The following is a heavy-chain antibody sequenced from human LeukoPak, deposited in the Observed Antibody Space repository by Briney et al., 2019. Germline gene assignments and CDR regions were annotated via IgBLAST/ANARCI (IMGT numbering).Heavy chain of an antibody. Sequence: GESLKISCKGSGYSFTSYWIGWVRQMPGKGLEWMGIVYPGDSDTRYSPSFQGQVTISADKSISTAYLQWSSLEASDTAMYYCARHLDDSSGYYYRTMYYFDYWGQGTLVTVSS. J-gene: IGHJ4*02. CDR2: VYPGDSDT. D-gene: IGHD3-22*01. V-gene: IGHV5-51*01. CDR3: ARHLDDSSGYYYRTMYYFDY. CDR1: GYSFTSYW.